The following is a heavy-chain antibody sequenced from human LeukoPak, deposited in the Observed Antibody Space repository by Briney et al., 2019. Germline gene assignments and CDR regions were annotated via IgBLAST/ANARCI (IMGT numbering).Heavy chain of an antibody. J-gene: IGHJ4*02. D-gene: IGHD3-16*01. CDR1: GGSFSGYY. Sequence: PSETLSLTCAVYGGSFSGYYWSWIRQPPGKGLEWIGEINHSGSTNYNPSLKSRVTIAVDTSKNQLSLKLSSVTAADTAVYYCASTRGISNYWGQGTLVTVSS. CDR2: INHSGST. V-gene: IGHV4-34*01. CDR3: ASTRGISNY.